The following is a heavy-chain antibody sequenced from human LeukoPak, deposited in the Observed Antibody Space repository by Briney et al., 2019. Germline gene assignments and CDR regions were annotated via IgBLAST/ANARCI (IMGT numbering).Heavy chain of an antibody. CDR1: GYTLSELS. J-gene: IGHJ4*02. V-gene: IGHV1-24*01. CDR2: FDLEDGET. D-gene: IGHD3-10*01. CDR3: AAGGVGQLFDY. Sequence: ASVKVSCKVSGYTLSELSMHWVRQAPGKGLEWMGGFDLEDGETIYVQKFQGRVTMTEDTSTDTAYMELSSLRSDVTAVYFCAAGGVGQLFDYWGQGTLVTVSS.